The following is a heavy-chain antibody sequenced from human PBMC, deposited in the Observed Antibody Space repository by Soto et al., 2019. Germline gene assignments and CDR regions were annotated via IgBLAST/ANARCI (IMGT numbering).Heavy chain of an antibody. CDR2: ISGSGGST. CDR3: AKEVVLVPAAMSYFDY. CDR1: GFTFSSYA. V-gene: IGHV3-23*01. D-gene: IGHD2-2*01. J-gene: IGHJ4*02. Sequence: EVQLLESGGGLVQPGGSLRLSCAASGFTFSSYAMSWVRQAPGKGLEWVSAISGSGGSTYYADSVKGRFTISRDNSKNTLNLQMNSLRDEDTAVYYCAKEVVLVPAAMSYFDYWGQGTLVTVSS.